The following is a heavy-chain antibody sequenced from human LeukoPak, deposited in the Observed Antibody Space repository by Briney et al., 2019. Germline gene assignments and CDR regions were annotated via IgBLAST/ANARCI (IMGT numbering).Heavy chain of an antibody. J-gene: IGHJ4*02. D-gene: IGHD3-10*01. CDR2: ISGSGGST. CDR3: AKWAGAYYYGSGSYYHFDY. V-gene: IGHV3-23*01. CDR1: GFTFSSYA. Sequence: GGSLRLSCAASGFTFSSYAVSWVRQAPGKGLEWVSAISGSGGSTYYADSVKGRFTISRDNSKNTLYLQMNSLRAEDTAVYYCAKWAGAYYYGSGSYYHFDYWGQGTLVTVSS.